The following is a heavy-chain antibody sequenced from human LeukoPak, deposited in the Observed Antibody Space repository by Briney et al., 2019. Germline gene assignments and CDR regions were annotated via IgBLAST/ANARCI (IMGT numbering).Heavy chain of an antibody. CDR3: TRALVAGVTLNALDI. Sequence: GALRLSCAASGFSFSSYWMHWVRQAPGKGLVWVARIQYDGSTTNYADSVKGRFTISRDNAKKTLYVQMNSLRAEDTAVYYCTRALVAGVTLNALDIWGQGTMVTVSS. D-gene: IGHD2-15*01. CDR1: GFSFSSYW. CDR2: IQYDGSTT. V-gene: IGHV3-74*01. J-gene: IGHJ3*02.